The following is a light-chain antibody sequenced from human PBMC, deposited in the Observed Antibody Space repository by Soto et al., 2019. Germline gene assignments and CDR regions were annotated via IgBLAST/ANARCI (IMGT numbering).Light chain of an antibody. J-gene: IGKJ3*01. V-gene: IGKV1-33*01. CDR2: DAS. CDR3: HQYDNLPFT. Sequence: DIQMTQSPSSLSASVGDRVTITCQASQDISNYLNWYQQKPGKAPKLLIYDASNLETGVPSRFSGSGSGTYFTFTIDSLQTEDIATYYCHQYDNLPFTFGPGTKVDIK. CDR1: QDISNY.